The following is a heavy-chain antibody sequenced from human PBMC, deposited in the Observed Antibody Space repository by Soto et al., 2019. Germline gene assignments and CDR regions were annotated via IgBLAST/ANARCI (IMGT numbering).Heavy chain of an antibody. CDR3: AREEADIVVVPAAMDYGMDV. D-gene: IGHD2-2*01. CDR2: ISAYNGNT. CDR1: GYTFTCYA. Sequence: GASVKVSCKASGYTFTCYAISWVRQAPGQGLEWMGWISAYNGNTNYAQKLQGRVTMTTDTSTSTAYMELRSLRSDDTAVYYCAREEADIVVVPAAMDYGMDVWGQRTTVTVSS. V-gene: IGHV1-18*01. J-gene: IGHJ6*02.